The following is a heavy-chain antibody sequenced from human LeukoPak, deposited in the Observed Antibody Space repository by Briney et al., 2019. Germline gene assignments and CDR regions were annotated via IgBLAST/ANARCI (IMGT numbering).Heavy chain of an antibody. CDR3: ARLSYWVFEI. CDR2: IKFDGSEK. D-gene: IGHD2-21*01. J-gene: IGHJ3*02. CDR1: GFTFSSYA. Sequence: PGGSLRLSCAASGFTFSSYAMSWVRQAPGKGLEWVANIKFDGSEKFYVDSVKGRFTISRDNAKNSLYLQMNSLRAEDTSVYFCARLSYWVFEIWGQGTMVTASS. V-gene: IGHV3-7*01.